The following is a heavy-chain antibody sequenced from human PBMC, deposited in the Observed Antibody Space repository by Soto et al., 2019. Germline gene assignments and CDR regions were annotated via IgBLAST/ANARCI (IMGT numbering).Heavy chain of an antibody. CDR3: AKDRRVQQKPWSFDY. CDR2: ISGSGGST. D-gene: IGHD6-13*01. V-gene: IGHV3-23*01. Sequence: GGSLRLSCAASGFTFSSYAMSWVRQAPGKGLEWVSAISGSGGSTYYADSVKGRFTISRDNSKNTLYLQMNSLRAEDTAVYYCAKDRRVQQKPWSFDYWGQGTLVTVSS. J-gene: IGHJ4*02. CDR1: GFTFSSYA.